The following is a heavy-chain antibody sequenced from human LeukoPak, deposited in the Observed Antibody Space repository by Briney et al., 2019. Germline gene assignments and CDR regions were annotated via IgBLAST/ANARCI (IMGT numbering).Heavy chain of an antibody. V-gene: IGHV4-31*03. Sequence: PSETLSLTCTVSGGSISSGGYYWSWIRQHPGKGLEWIGYIYYSGSTYYNPSLKSRVTISVDTSKNQFSLKLSSVTAADTAVYYCARDAESGTTGTTEDDAFDIWGQGTMVTVSS. CDR1: GGSISSGGYY. CDR2: IYYSGST. D-gene: IGHD1-1*01. J-gene: IGHJ3*02. CDR3: ARDAESGTTGTTEDDAFDI.